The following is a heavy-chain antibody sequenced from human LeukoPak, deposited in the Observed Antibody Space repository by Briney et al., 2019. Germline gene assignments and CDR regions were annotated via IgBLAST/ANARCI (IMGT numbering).Heavy chain of an antibody. Sequence: SETLSLTCGVSGMSLSGYYWTWIRQSPGKGLEWIGEVSHDGGTNYNPSLKSRVSISVDTSNDQFSLKLSSVTAADTGVYYCARRALGYDDVAYFYARCSDVWGQGIKVTVS. CDR3: ARRALGYDDVAYFYARCSDV. J-gene: IGHJ6*02. V-gene: IGHV4-34*01. D-gene: IGHD5-12*01. CDR1: GMSLSGYY. CDR2: VSHDGGT.